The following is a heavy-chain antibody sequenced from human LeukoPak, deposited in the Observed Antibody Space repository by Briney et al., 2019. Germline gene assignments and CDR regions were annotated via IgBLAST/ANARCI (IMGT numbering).Heavy chain of an antibody. CDR2: ISGSGDAT. D-gene: IGHD2-2*03. CDR3: ARGGPGLDY. V-gene: IGHV3-23*01. J-gene: IGHJ4*02. Sequence: PGGSLRLSCAASGFSFTNAMSWVRQAPGKGLEWLSAISGSGDATYYADSVKGRFTISRDNSKKTLYLQMDSLRAEDTAVYYCARGGPGLDYWGQGTLVTVSS. CDR1: GFSFTNA.